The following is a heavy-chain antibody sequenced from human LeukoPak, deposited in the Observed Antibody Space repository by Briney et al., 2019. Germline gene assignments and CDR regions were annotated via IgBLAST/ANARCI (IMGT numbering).Heavy chain of an antibody. CDR3: ARGKVDTAMEYNWFDP. CDR1: AGSLGGFF. D-gene: IGHD5-18*01. J-gene: IGHJ5*02. CDR2: INHSGST. Sequence: SESLSLTCPLYAGSLGGFFCGWVRPPPGKGREWIGEINHSGSTNYNPALKSRVTISVDTSKNQFSLKLSSVTAADTAVYYCARGKVDTAMEYNWFDPWGQGTLVTVSS. V-gene: IGHV4-34*01.